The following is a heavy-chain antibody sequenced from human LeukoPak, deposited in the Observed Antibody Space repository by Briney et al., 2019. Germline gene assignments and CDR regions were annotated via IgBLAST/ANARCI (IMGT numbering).Heavy chain of an antibody. CDR3: ARDQDRWGGGYTSTWYGLDY. D-gene: IGHD6-13*01. J-gene: IGHJ4*02. Sequence: SETLSLTCAVYGGSFSGYYWSWIRQPPGKGLEWIGEINHSGSTNYNPSLKSRVTISVDTSKNQFSLKLTSVNAADTAVYYCARDQDRWGGGYTSTWYGLDYWSQGTLITVSS. V-gene: IGHV4-34*01. CDR1: GGSFSGYY. CDR2: INHSGST.